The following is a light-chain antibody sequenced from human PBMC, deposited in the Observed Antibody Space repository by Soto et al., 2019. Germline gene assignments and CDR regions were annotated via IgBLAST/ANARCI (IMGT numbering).Light chain of an antibody. CDR2: KAS. J-gene: IGKJ1*01. CDR1: QDIRSA. Sequence: DIQLTQSPSSLSASVGDRVTITCRASQDIRSALGWYQQKPGKAPKLLIYKASTLKNGVPSRFSGSGSGTEFTLTISSLQPDDFATYYCQHYNSYSEAFGQGTKVDI. V-gene: IGKV1-5*03. CDR3: QHYNSYSEA.